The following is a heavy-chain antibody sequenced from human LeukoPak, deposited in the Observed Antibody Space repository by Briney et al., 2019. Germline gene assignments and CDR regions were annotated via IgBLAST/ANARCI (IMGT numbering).Heavy chain of an antibody. V-gene: IGHV1-18*01. D-gene: IGHD4-17*01. J-gene: IGHJ5*02. CDR3: AREDDYGDYGGWFDP. CDR1: GYTFTSYG. CDR2: ISAYNGNT. Sequence: ASVKVSCEASGYTFTSYGISWVRQAPGQGLEWMGWISAYNGNTNYAQKLQGRVTMTTDASTSTAYMELRSLRSDDTAVYYCAREDDYGDYGGWFDPWGQGTLVTVSS.